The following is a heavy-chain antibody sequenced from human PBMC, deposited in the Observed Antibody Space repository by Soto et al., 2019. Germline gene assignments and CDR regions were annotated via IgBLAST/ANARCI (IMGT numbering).Heavy chain of an antibody. V-gene: IGHV3-33*01. CDR1: GFTFSSYG. J-gene: IGHJ6*02. CDR3: ARDLRVGATWGYYYYGMDV. Sequence: GGSLRLSCAASGFTFSSYGMHWVRQAPGKGLEWVAVIWYDGSNKYYADSVKGRFTISRDNYKNTLYLQMNSLRAEDTAVYYCARDLRVGATWGYYYYGMDVWGQGTTVTVSS. D-gene: IGHD1-26*01. CDR2: IWYDGSNK.